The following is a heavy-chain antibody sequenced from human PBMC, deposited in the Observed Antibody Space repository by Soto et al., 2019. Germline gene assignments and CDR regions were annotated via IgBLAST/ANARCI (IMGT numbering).Heavy chain of an antibody. CDR1: GASMSNYF. J-gene: IGHJ4*02. CDR3: ARGAPVVNDY. CDR2: IYYSGTT. D-gene: IGHD3-22*01. Sequence: PSETLSLTCTVSGASMSNYFWEWIRQSPGKGLEWIAYIYYSGTTYYNPSLKSRETMSVDRSKNQFSLKLSSVTAADTAVYYCARGAPVVNDYWGQGTLVTVSS. V-gene: IGHV4-59*12.